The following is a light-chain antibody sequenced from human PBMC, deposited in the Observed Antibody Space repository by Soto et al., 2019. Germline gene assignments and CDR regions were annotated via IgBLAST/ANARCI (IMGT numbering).Light chain of an antibody. V-gene: IGKV3-20*01. CDR2: DAS. CDR1: QSVSSNY. J-gene: IGKJ4*01. Sequence: EIVLTQSPGILSLSPGERATLSCRASQSVSSNYLVWFQQKPGQAPRLVIYDASTRATGIPDRFSGSGSWTDFTLTISGLEPEDFAVYYCYQFGRAPLTFGGGTKVEIK. CDR3: YQFGRAPLT.